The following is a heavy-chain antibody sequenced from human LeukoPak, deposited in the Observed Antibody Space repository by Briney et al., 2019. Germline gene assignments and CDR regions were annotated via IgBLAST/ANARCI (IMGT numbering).Heavy chain of an antibody. J-gene: IGHJ5*02. CDR2: IHTSGST. CDR1: GGSISSGNYF. Sequence: SETLSLTCTVSGGSISSGNYFWSWIRQPAGKGLEWIGRIHTSGSTNYNSSLKSRVTISIDTPKNQFSLKLSPVTAADTAVYYCARELNLVRGVSYSWFDPWGQGTLVTVSS. V-gene: IGHV4-61*02. D-gene: IGHD3-10*01. CDR3: ARELNLVRGVSYSWFDP.